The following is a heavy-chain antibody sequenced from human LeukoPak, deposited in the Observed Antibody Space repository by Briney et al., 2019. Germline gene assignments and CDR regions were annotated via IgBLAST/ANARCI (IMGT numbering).Heavy chain of an antibody. J-gene: IGHJ4*02. CDR3: AIASGWRDY. Sequence: PSETLSLTCAVYGGSFSGYYWSWIRQPPGKGLEWIGEINHSGSTNYNPSLKSRVTISVDTSKNQFSLRLSSVTAADTAVYYCAIASGWRDYWGQGTLVTVSS. CDR1: GGSFSGYY. V-gene: IGHV4-34*01. D-gene: IGHD6-19*01. CDR2: INHSGST.